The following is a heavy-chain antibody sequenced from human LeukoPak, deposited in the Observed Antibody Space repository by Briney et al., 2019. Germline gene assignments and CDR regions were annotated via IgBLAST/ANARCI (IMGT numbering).Heavy chain of an antibody. D-gene: IGHD3-22*01. Sequence: PSETLSLTCTVSGGSISSSSYYWGWIRQPPGKGLEWIGSIYYSGSTYYNPSLKSRVTISVDKSKNQFSLKLSSVTAADTAVYYCASGGYYDSSGYYLWGQGTLVTVSS. V-gene: IGHV4-39*07. J-gene: IGHJ4*02. CDR1: GGSISSSSYY. CDR3: ASGGYYDSSGYYL. CDR2: IYYSGST.